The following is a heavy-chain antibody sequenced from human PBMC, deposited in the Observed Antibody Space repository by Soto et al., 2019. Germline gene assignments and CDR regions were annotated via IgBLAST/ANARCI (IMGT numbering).Heavy chain of an antibody. V-gene: IGHV5-51*01. J-gene: IGHJ6*01. CDR3: ARNGKSSYGMDV. CDR1: GYSFPTFS. D-gene: IGHD1-1*01. CDR2: IYPGDSDT. Sequence: PGESLKISCKGSGYSFPTFSIGWVRQMPGNGLEWMGIIYPGDSDTRYNPSFQGQVTISADKSINTAYLQWNSLKASDTAMYFCARNGKSSYGMDVWGQGTTVTVSS.